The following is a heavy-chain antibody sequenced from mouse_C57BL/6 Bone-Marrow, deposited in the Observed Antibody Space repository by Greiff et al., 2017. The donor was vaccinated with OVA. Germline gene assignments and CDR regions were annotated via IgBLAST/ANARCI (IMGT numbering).Heavy chain of an antibody. CDR2: INSDGSST. Sequence: EVKLVESEGGLVQPGSSMKLSCTASGFTFSDYYMAWVRQVPEKGLEWVANINSDGSSTYYLDSLKSRFIISRDTAKNILYLQMSSLKSEDTATYYCARVLYGSSYDWYFDVWGTGTTVTVSS. CDR3: ARVLYGSSYDWYFDV. V-gene: IGHV5-16*01. J-gene: IGHJ1*03. CDR1: GFTFSDYY. D-gene: IGHD1-1*01.